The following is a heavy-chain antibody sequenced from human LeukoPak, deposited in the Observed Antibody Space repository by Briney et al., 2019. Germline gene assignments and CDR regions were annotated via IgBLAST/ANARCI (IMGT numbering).Heavy chain of an antibody. CDR2: ISGSGDST. CDR1: GFSFSNYV. Sequence: PGGSLRLSCAASGFSFSNYVMSWVRQAPGKGLEWVSAISGSGDSTYYADSVRGRFTISRDNPKNTLYLQMNSLRAEDTAVYYCARVRTGSYTWFDPWGQGTLVTVSS. D-gene: IGHD1-26*01. CDR3: ARVRTGSYTWFDP. J-gene: IGHJ5*02. V-gene: IGHV3-23*01.